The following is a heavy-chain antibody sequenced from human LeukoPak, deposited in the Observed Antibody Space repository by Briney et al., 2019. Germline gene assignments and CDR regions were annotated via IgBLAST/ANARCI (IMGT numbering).Heavy chain of an antibody. D-gene: IGHD3-10*01. V-gene: IGHV3-74*01. CDR2: INSDGSST. CDR3: SYYGSGSYN. J-gene: IGHJ4*02. CDR1: GFTFRSYW. Sequence: GGSLRLSCAASGFTFRSYWMHWVRQAPGKGLVWVSRINSDGSSTSYADSVKGRFTISRENAKNTLYLQMNSLRAEDTAVYYCSYYGSGSYNWGQGTLVTVSS.